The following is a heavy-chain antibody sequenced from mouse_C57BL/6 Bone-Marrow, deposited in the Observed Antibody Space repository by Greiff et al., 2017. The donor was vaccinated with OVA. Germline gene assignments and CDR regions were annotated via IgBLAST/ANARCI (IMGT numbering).Heavy chain of an antibody. CDR1: GYSITSGYY. Sequence: ESGPGLVKPSQSLSLTCSVTGYSITSGYYWNWIRQFPGNKLEWMGYISYDGSNNYNPSLKNRISITRDTSKNQFFLKLNSVTTEDTATYYCARGIRPGYYAMDYWGQGTSVTVSS. CDR2: ISYDGSN. CDR3: ARGIRPGYYAMDY. V-gene: IGHV3-6*01. J-gene: IGHJ4*01. D-gene: IGHD3-2*02.